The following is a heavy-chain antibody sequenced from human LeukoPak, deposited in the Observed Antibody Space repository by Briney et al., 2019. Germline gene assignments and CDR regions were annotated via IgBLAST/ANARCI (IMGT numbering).Heavy chain of an antibody. CDR1: GYTFTGYY. Sequence: ASVKVSCKASGYTFTGYYMHWVRQAPGQGLEGMGWINPNSGGTNYAQKFQGRVTMTRDTSISTAYMELSRLRSDDTAVYYCARIRGIVGAYDAFDIWGQGTMVTVSS. CDR2: INPNSGGT. CDR3: ARIRGIVGAYDAFDI. V-gene: IGHV1-2*02. J-gene: IGHJ3*02. D-gene: IGHD1-26*01.